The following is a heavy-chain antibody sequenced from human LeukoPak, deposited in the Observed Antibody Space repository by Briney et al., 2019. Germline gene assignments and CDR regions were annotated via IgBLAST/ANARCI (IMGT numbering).Heavy chain of an antibody. CDR1: GGSFSGYY. V-gene: IGHV4-34*01. CDR3: ARVPGYSSSWLYYFDY. D-gene: IGHD6-13*01. J-gene: IGHJ4*02. Sequence: SETLSLTCAVYGGSFSGYYWSWIRQPPGKGLEWIGEINHSGSTNYNPSLKSRVTISVDTSKNQFSLKLSSVTAADTAVYYCARVPGYSSSWLYYFDYWGQGTLVTVSS. CDR2: INHSGST.